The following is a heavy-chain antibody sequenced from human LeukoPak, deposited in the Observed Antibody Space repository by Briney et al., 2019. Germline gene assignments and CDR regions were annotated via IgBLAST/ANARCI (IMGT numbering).Heavy chain of an antibody. D-gene: IGHD3-22*01. J-gene: IGHJ4*02. CDR2: ISGSGGST. V-gene: IGHV3-23*01. Sequence: GGSLRLSCAASGFTFSSYAMSWVRQAPGKGLEWVSSISGSGGSTYYADSVKGRFTISRDNSKNTLYLQMNSLRAEDTAVYYCAKTGLAYYYDSSGYFFDYWGQGTLVTVSS. CDR1: GFTFSSYA. CDR3: AKTGLAYYYDSSGYFFDY.